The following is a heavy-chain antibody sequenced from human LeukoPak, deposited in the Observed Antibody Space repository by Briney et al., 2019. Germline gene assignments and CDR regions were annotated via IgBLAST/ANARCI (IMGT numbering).Heavy chain of an antibody. CDR1: GGSISSGSYY. CDR2: IYTSGST. J-gene: IGHJ4*02. CDR3: AGASYDSSGVH. D-gene: IGHD3-22*01. Sequence: PSQTLSLTCTLSGGSISSGSYYWNWIRQPAGKGLEWIGRIYTSGSTNYNPSLKSRVTISLDTSKNQFSLKLSSVTAADTAVYYCAGASYDSSGVHWGQGTRVTVSS. V-gene: IGHV4-61*02.